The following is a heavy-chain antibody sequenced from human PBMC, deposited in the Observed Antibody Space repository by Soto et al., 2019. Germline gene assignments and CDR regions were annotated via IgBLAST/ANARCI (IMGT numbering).Heavy chain of an antibody. V-gene: IGHV4-39*01. J-gene: IGHJ4*02. D-gene: IGHD1-7*01. CDR3: VSQRTTVPTLPYFDY. CDR2: IYYSRRT. Sequence: SETLSLTCTFSCGSVSNSSYYWVWIRQSPGKGLGCGGCIYYSRRTYSKEAVKGRVTISVDTSKHRFSLSVNIVTASDTAVYFCVSQRTTVPTLPYFDYWGQGALVTVSS. CDR1: CGSVSNSSYY.